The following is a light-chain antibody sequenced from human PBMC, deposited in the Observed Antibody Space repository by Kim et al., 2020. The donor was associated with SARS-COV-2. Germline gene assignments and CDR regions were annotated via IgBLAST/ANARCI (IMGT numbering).Light chain of an antibody. V-gene: IGLV3-1*01. Sequence: PGQTASITCSVDKLGDKYACWYQQKPGQSPVLVIYQDSKRPSGIPERFSGSNSGNTATLTISGTQAMDEADYYCQAWDSSTGDYVFGTGTKVTVL. CDR3: QAWDSSTGDYV. CDR2: QDS. CDR1: KLGDKY. J-gene: IGLJ1*01.